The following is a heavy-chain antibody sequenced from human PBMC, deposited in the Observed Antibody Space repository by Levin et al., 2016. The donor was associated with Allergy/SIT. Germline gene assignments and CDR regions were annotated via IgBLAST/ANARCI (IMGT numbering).Heavy chain of an antibody. J-gene: IGHJ4*02. D-gene: IGHD2-21*02. Sequence: GESLKISCAASGFTVSSKYMSWVRQAPGKGLEWVADIYSGGGTYFANSVKGRFTASRDNSKNTLYLQMNSLRAEDTAVYYCAREKEADCGADCCFDYWGQGTLVTVSS. CDR2: IYSGGGT. CDR3: AREKEADCGADCCFDY. CDR1: GFTVSSKY. V-gene: IGHV3-66*01.